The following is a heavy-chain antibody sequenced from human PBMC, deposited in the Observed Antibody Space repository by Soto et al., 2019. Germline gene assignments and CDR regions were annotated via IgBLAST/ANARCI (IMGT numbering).Heavy chain of an antibody. CDR2: ISGGSCDST. CDR3: AKNQPSWATRAAFDY. CDR1: GFTFSNYA. V-gene: IGHV3-23*01. Sequence: EAQLLESGGGLVQPGGSLRLSCAASGFTFSNYAMNWVRQAPGKGLEWVSGISGGSCDSTFYADSVKGRFTISRDNSKNTLHLQMNSLRTEDTAVYYCAKNQPSWATRAAFDYWGQGTLVTVSS. J-gene: IGHJ4*02. D-gene: IGHD2-2*01.